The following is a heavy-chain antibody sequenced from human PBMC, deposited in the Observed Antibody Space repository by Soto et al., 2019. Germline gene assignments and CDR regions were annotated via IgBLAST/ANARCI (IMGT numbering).Heavy chain of an antibody. V-gene: IGHV3-74*01. CDR1: GFTFSSYW. Sequence: HPGGSLRLSCAASGFTFSSYWMHWVRQAPGKGLVHVSRIRGDGGYTDHAESVKGRFTISRDNAKNTLYLQMNSLRVEDTAVYYCGRDHYGFNSIDYWGQGTLVTVLL. CDR2: IRGDGGYT. J-gene: IGHJ4*02. D-gene: IGHD4-17*01. CDR3: GRDHYGFNSIDY.